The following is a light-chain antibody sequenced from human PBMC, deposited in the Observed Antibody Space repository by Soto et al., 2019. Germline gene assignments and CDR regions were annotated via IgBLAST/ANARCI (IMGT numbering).Light chain of an antibody. CDR2: KAS. CDR1: QSISSW. Sequence: DIPITHSPFTPSSRLWDKVPLTCRASQSISSWLAWYQQKPGKAPNLLIYKASSLESGVPSRFSGSGSGTEFTLTISSLQPDDFATYYCQQYNTYSTFGQGTKVDI. CDR3: QQYNTYST. V-gene: IGKV1-5*03. J-gene: IGKJ1*01.